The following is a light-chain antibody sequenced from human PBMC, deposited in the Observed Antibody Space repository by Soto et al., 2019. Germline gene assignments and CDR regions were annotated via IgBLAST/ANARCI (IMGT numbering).Light chain of an antibody. CDR2: GAS. CDR1: QSVSSK. V-gene: IGKV3-20*01. J-gene: IGKJ4*01. Sequence: EIVMTQSPATLSVSPGEGATLSCRASQSVSSKLAWYQQKPGQAPRLLIYGASSRATGIPDRFSGSGSGTDFTLTISRLEPEDFAVYYCQQYGSSPLTFGRGTKVDIK. CDR3: QQYGSSPLT.